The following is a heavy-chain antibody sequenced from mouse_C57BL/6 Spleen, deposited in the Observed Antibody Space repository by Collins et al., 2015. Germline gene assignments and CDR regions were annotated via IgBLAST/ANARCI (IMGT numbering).Heavy chain of an antibody. CDR2: IYPGSGST. CDR1: GYTFTSYW. Sequence: QVQLQQPGAELVKPGASVKMSCKASGYTFTSYWITWVKQRPGQGLEWIGDIYPGSGSTNYNEKFKGKATLTVDTSSSTAYMQLSSLTSEDSAVYYCARNYYGSSYWYFDVWGTGTTVTVSS. J-gene: IGHJ1*03. D-gene: IGHD1-1*01. V-gene: IGHV1-55*01. CDR3: ARNYYGSSYWYFDV.